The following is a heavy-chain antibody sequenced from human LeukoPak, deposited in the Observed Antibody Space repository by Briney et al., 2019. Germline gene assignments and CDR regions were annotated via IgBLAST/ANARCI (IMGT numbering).Heavy chain of an antibody. D-gene: IGHD4-17*01. Sequence: GASVTVSCKASVGTFSSYAISWVRQAPGQGLEWMGGIIPIFGTANYAQKFQGRVTITADKSTSTAYMELSSLRSEDTAVYYCARGSVTTFLGYFDYWGQGTLVTVSS. J-gene: IGHJ4*02. V-gene: IGHV1-69*06. CDR1: VGTFSSYA. CDR2: IIPIFGTA. CDR3: ARGSVTTFLGYFDY.